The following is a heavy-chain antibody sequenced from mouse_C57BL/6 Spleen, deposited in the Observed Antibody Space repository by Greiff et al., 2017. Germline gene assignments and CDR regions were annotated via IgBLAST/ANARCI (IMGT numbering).Heavy chain of an antibody. V-gene: IGHV5-17*01. CDR3: ARRRMGLPYYFDY. J-gene: IGHJ2*01. Sequence: EVKLVESGGGLVKPGGSLKLSCAASGFTFSDYGMHWVRQAPEKGLEWVAYISSGSSTIYYADTVKGRFPISSDNAKNTLFLQMTSLRSEDTAMYDCARRRMGLPYYFDYWGQGTTLTVSS. CDR2: ISSGSSTI. D-gene: IGHD2-2*01. CDR1: GFTFSDYG.